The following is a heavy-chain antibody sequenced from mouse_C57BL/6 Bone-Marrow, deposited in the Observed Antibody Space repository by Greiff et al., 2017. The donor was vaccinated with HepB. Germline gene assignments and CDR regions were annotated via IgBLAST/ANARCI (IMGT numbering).Heavy chain of an antibody. CDR3: ARPLITTVVPWYFDV. Sequence: EVKLMESGGDLVKPGGSLKLSCAASGFTFSSYGMSWVRQTPDKRLEWVATISSGGSYTYYPDSVKGRFTISRDNAKNTLYLQMSSLKSEDTAMYYCARPLITTVVPWYFDVWGTGTTLTVSS. J-gene: IGHJ1*03. CDR2: ISSGGSYT. D-gene: IGHD1-1*01. V-gene: IGHV5-6*01. CDR1: GFTFSSYG.